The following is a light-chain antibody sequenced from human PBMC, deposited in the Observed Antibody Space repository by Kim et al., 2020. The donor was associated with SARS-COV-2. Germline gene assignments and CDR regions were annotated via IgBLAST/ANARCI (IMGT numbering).Light chain of an antibody. CDR3: QVWDLSSGV. Sequence: SYELTQPPSVSVAPGKTARITCGGNNIGSKSVHWYQQKPGQAPVLVIYYDSDRPSGIPERFSGSNSGNTATLTISRVEDGDEADYYCQVWDLSSGVFGTGTKVTVL. J-gene: IGLJ1*01. CDR2: YDS. CDR1: NIGSKS. V-gene: IGLV3-21*01.